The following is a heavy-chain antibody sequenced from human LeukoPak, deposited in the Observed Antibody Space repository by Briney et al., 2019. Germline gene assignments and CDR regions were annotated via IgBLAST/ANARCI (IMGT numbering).Heavy chain of an antibody. V-gene: IGHV3-48*01. CDR1: GFTFSSYS. J-gene: IGHJ4*02. Sequence: PGGSLRLSCAASGFTFSSYSMNWVRQAPGEGLEWVSYISSSRTTSYADSVKGRFTISRDNAKNSLYLQMNSLRAEDTAVYYCARDLEGSGSFYRPSYDYWGQGTLVTVSS. CDR2: ISSSRTT. CDR3: ARDLEGSGSFYRPSYDY. D-gene: IGHD3-10*01.